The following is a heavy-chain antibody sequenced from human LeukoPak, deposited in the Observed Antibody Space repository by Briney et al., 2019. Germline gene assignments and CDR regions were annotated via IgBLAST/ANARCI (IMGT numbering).Heavy chain of an antibody. J-gene: IGHJ4*02. CDR1: GVAISSDY. D-gene: IGHD6-19*01. CDR3: VRAWYSSGCSDY. CDR2: IYYSGST. V-gene: IGHV4-59*01. Sequence: PSETLSLTCAVSGVAISSDYWSWIPQPPSKGLRGIGYIYYSGSTHYNPSLKSRVTISVDTSKNQFSLKLSSVTAADTAVYYCVRAWYSSGCSDYWGQGTLVTVSS.